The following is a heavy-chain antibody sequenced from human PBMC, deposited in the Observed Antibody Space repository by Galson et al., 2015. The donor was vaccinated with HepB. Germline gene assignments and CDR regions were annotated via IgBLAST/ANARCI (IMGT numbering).Heavy chain of an antibody. J-gene: IGHJ4*02. CDR2: ISAYNGNT. D-gene: IGHD3-22*01. CDR3: ARHPLPFYYDSSGYYFFDY. Sequence: SVKVSCKASGYTFTSYGISWVRQAPGQGLEWMGWISAYNGNTNYAQELQGRVTMTTDRSTSTAYMELRSLRSDDTAVYYCARHPLPFYYDSSGYYFFDYWGQGTLVTVSS. V-gene: IGHV1-18*01. CDR1: GYTFTSYG.